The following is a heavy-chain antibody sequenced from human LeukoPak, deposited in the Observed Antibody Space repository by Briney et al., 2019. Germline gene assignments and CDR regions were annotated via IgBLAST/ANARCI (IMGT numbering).Heavy chain of an antibody. CDR3: AKDYRYCSGGSCYSGYYFDY. CDR1: DFTFSSYW. CDR2: ISGDESST. Sequence: PGGSLRLSCAASDFTFSSYWMHWVRQAPGEGLVWVSRISGDESSTNYADSVKGRFTISRDNSKNTLYLQMNSLRAEDTAVYYCAKDYRYCSGGSCYSGYYFDYWGQGTLVTVSS. V-gene: IGHV3-74*01. J-gene: IGHJ4*02. D-gene: IGHD2-15*01.